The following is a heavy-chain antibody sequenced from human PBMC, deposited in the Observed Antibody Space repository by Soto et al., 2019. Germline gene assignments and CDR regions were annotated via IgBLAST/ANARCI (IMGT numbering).Heavy chain of an antibody. CDR3: ARRRSGSYMDY. Sequence: QVQLVESGGGVVQPGRSLRLSCAASGFTFSNHGMHWVRQPPGKGLEWVALIWYDGSDKYYADSVKGRFTISRDDSKNTLYLQMSSLRGEDTAVYYCARRRSGSYMDYWGQGTLVTVSS. CDR2: IWYDGSDK. CDR1: GFTFSNHG. V-gene: IGHV3-33*01. J-gene: IGHJ4*02. D-gene: IGHD3-10*01.